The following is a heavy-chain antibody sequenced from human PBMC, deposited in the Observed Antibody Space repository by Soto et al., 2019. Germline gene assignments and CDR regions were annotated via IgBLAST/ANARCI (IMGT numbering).Heavy chain of an antibody. Sequence: QVQLQESGPRLVKPSETLSLTCTVSGGSLTNYYWSWIRQPPGKGLEWLGYIHHSGVTNYNPSLQSRVTMSVDTSKNQFALRLNSLTAADTAVYYCAREAGGYCTSTGCYGRFYFDYWGQGTLATVSS. CDR3: AREAGGYCTSTGCYGRFYFDY. D-gene: IGHD2-2*01. CDR1: GGSLTNYY. J-gene: IGHJ4*02. V-gene: IGHV4-59*01. CDR2: IHHSGVT.